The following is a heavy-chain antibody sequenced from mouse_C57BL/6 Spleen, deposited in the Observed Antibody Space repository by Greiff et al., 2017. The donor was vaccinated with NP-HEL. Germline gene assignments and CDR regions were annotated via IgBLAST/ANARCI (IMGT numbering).Heavy chain of an antibody. Sequence: QVQLQQSDAELVKPGASVKISCKVSGYTFTDHTIHWMKQRPEQGLEWIGYIYPRDGSTKYNEKFKGKATLTADKSSSTAYMQLTSLTSADSAVYFCAFTTVVPYWYFDVWGTGTTVTVSS. CDR2: IYPRDGST. J-gene: IGHJ1*03. V-gene: IGHV1-78*01. CDR1: GYTFTDHT. CDR3: AFTTVVPYWYFDV. D-gene: IGHD1-1*01.